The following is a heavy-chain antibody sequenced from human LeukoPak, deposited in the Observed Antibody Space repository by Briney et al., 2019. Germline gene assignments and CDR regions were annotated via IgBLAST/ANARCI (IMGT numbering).Heavy chain of an antibody. CDR1: GYTFTGYY. CDR2: INPNSGGT. J-gene: IGHJ5*02. D-gene: IGHD3-10*01. CDR3: ARGAWVRGVIDYSWFDP. V-gene: IGHV1-2*02. Sequence: ASVKVSCKASGYTFTGYYMHWVRQAPGQGLEWMGWINPNSGGTNCAQKFQGRVTMTRDASISTAYMELSRLRSDDTAVYYCARGAWVRGVIDYSWFDPWGQGTLVTVSS.